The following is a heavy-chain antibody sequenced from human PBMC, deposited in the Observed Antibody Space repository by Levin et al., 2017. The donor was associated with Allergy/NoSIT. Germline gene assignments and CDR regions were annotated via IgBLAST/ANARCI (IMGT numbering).Heavy chain of an antibody. J-gene: IGHJ3*02. CDR3: ARKSIAAAGKDAFDS. CDR2: INPNSGGT. D-gene: IGHD6-13*01. Sequence: ASVKVSCKASGYTFTGYYMHWVRQAPGQGLEWMGWINPNSGGTNYAQKFQGRVTMTRDTSISTAYMELSRLRSDDTAVYYCARKSIAAAGKDAFDSWGQGTMVTVSS. CDR1: GYTFTGYY. V-gene: IGHV1-2*02.